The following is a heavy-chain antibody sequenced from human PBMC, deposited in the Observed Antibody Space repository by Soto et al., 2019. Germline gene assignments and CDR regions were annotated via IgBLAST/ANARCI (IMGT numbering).Heavy chain of an antibody. D-gene: IGHD2-2*01. CDR2: ISAYNGNT. CDR1: GYTFTSYG. CDR3: ARGGCSSTSCYGGFDY. J-gene: IGHJ4*02. Sequence: ASVKVSCKASGYTFTSYGISWVRQAPGQGLEWMGWISAYNGNTNYAQKLQGRVTMTTDTSTSTAYMELRSLRSDDKAVYYCARGGCSSTSCYGGFDYWGQGTLVTVSS. V-gene: IGHV1-18*01.